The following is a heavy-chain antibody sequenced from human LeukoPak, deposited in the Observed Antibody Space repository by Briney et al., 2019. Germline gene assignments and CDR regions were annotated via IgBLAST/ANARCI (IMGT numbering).Heavy chain of an antibody. Sequence: PGGSLRLSCAASGFTFSSYWMHWVRQAPGRGLVWVSAISGSGGSTYYADSVKGRFTISRDNSKNTLYLQMNSLRAEDTAVYYCAKRRRSYDPPPIDYWGQGTLVTVSS. J-gene: IGHJ4*02. V-gene: IGHV3-23*01. CDR2: ISGSGGST. CDR1: GFTFSSYW. D-gene: IGHD1-26*01. CDR3: AKRRRSYDPPPIDY.